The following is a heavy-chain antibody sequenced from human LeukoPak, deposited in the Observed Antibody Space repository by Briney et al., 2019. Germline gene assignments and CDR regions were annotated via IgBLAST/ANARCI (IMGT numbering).Heavy chain of an antibody. J-gene: IGHJ5*02. CDR3: ARPPAPIAAAGTPKKYNWFDP. CDR2: IIPIFGTA. D-gene: IGHD6-13*01. Sequence: ASVKVSCKASGGTFSSYAISWVRQAPGQGLEWMGGIIPIFGTANYAQKFQGRVTITTDESTSTAYMELSSLRSEDTAVYYCARPPAPIAAAGTPKKYNWFDPWGQGTLVTVSS. V-gene: IGHV1-69*05. CDR1: GGTFSSYA.